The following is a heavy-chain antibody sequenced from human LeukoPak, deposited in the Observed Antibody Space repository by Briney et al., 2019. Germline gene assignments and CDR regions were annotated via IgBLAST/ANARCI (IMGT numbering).Heavy chain of an antibody. D-gene: IGHD3-9*01. CDR1: GGSISSYS. J-gene: IGHJ3*02. CDR3: ARDHPVADWAPDI. Sequence: AETLSLTCSVSGGSISSYSWTSLRQPPGKGLEWIGFIDYSGSSNYNPSLKSRVTISADPSTNHFSLNLTSVTAADTALYFCARDHPVADWAPDIWGRGTMVTVSS. CDR2: IDYSGSS. V-gene: IGHV4-59*13.